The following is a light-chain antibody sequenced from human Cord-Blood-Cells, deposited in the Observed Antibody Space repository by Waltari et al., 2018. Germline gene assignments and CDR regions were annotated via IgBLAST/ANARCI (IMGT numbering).Light chain of an antibody. CDR2: DVS. V-gene: IGLV2-14*01. CDR1: SSDVGGYNY. J-gene: IGLJ3*02. CDR3: SSYTSSSTWV. Sequence: QSALTQPASVSGSPGQSITISCTGTSSDVGGYNYVSWYHQHPGKAPKLMIYDVSKRPSGVSNRFSGSKSGNMASLTISGLQAEDEADYYCSSYTSSSTWVFGGGTKLTVL.